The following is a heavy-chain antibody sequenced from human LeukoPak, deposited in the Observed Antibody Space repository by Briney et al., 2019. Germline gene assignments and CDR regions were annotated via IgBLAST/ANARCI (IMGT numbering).Heavy chain of an antibody. V-gene: IGHV1-46*01. D-gene: IGHD3-9*01. CDR3: ARAVDILTGYLDY. CDR2: INPRGGST. J-gene: IGHJ4*02. CDR1: GYTFTSYY. Sequence: ASVKVSCKASGYTFTSYYMHWVRQAPGQGLEWMGIINPRGGSTSYAQKFQGRATITRDMSTSTVYMELSSLRSEDTAVYYCARAVDILTGYLDYWGQGTLVTVSS.